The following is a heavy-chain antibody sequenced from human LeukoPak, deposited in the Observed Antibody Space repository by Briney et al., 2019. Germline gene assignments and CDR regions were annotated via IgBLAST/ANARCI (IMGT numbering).Heavy chain of an antibody. J-gene: IGHJ3*02. CDR3: ATSPPVVPAAITAFDI. V-gene: IGHV4-4*07. Sequence: PSETLSLTCTVSGGSINSYYWSWIRQSAGKGLEWIGRIYTSGSTPDYSPSLKSRVTMSIDTSKNQFSLQLSFVTAADTAVYYCATSPPVVPAAITAFDIWGQGTMVTVSS. D-gene: IGHD2-2*01. CDR1: GGSINSYY. CDR2: IYTSGSTP.